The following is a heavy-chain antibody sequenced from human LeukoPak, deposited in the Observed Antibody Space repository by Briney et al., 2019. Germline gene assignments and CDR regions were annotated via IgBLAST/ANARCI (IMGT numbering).Heavy chain of an antibody. CDR1: GFTFSRYW. CDR2: INSDGRST. V-gene: IGHV3-74*01. J-gene: IGHJ5*02. Sequence: GGSLRLSCVASGFTFSRYWMHWVRQAPGKGLVWVSRINSDGRSTNYADSVKGRFSISRDNAENTLYLQMNSLRVEDTAVYYCVTLLDHWGQGTLVTVSS. CDR3: VTLLDH.